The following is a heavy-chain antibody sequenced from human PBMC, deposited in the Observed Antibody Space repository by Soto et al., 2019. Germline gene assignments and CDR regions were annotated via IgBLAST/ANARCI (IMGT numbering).Heavy chain of an antibody. V-gene: IGHV4-39*01. CDR2: IYYSGSA. D-gene: IGHD2-2*01. CDR3: ARLHCNSPNCVPLDP. Sequence: SETLSLTCSVSGGSISSVIYYWGWIRQPPGKGLEWIGSIYYSGSAYYSPSLKSRVTMSVDTSKNQLSLELRSVTAADTAVYYCARLHCNSPNCVPLDPWGQGTLVTVSS. CDR1: GGSISSVIYY. J-gene: IGHJ5*02.